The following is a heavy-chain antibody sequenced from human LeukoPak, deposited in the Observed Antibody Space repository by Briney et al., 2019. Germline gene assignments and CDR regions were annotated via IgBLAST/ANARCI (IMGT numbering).Heavy chain of an antibody. J-gene: IGHJ4*02. CDR1: GFTFSSYE. CDR2: ISSSGSTI. Sequence: GGSLRLSCAASGFTFSSYEMNWVRQAPGKGLEWVSYISSSGSTIYYADPVKGRFTISRDNSKNMLYLQTNSLRVGDAAVYYCATWAHTGYWIATFDYWGQGALVTVSS. CDR3: ATWAHTGYWIATFDY. V-gene: IGHV3-48*03. D-gene: IGHD3-9*01.